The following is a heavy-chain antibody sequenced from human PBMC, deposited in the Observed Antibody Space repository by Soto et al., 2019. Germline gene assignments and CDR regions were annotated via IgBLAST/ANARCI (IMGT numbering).Heavy chain of an antibody. CDR3: ARDPGFCSSTSCPFDY. D-gene: IGHD2-2*01. Sequence: GGSLRLSCAASGFTFSSYAMHWVRQAPGKGLEWVAVISYDGSNKYYADSVKGRFTISRDNSKNTLYLQMNSLRAEDTAVYYCARDPGFCSSTSCPFDYWGQGTLVTVSS. CDR1: GFTFSSYA. CDR2: ISYDGSNK. V-gene: IGHV3-30-3*01. J-gene: IGHJ4*02.